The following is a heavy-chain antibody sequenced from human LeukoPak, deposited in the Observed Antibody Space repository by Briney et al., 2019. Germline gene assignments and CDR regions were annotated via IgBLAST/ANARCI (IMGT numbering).Heavy chain of an antibody. Sequence: GGSLRLSCAASGFTVSSNYMSWVRQAPGKGLEWVSVIYSGGSTYYADSVKGRFTISRDNSKNTLYLQMNSLRAEDTAVYYCARDAYYYDSGAFDIWGQGTMVTVSS. CDR2: IYSGGST. J-gene: IGHJ3*02. CDR3: ARDAYYYDSGAFDI. D-gene: IGHD3-10*01. CDR1: GFTVSSNY. V-gene: IGHV3-53*01.